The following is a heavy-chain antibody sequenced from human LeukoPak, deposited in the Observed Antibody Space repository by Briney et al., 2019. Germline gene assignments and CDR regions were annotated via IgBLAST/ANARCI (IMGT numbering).Heavy chain of an antibody. D-gene: IGHD2-15*01. V-gene: IGHV4-38-2*02. Sequence: PSETLSLTCTVSSYSISSGYYWGWIRQPPGKGLEWIGSIYHSGSTYYNPSLKSRVTISVDTSKNQFSLKLSSVTAADTAVYYCARVWFGYCSGGSCYSSNYYYFMDVWGKGTTVTVSS. CDR3: ARVWFGYCSGGSCYSSNYYYFMDV. J-gene: IGHJ6*03. CDR2: IYHSGST. CDR1: SYSISSGYY.